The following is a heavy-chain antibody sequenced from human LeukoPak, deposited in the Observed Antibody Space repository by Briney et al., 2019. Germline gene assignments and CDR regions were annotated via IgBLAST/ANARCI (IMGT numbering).Heavy chain of an antibody. CDR1: GGSITSYY. D-gene: IGHD1-26*01. CDR2: IYYSGIT. J-gene: IGHJ5*02. Sequence: SETLSLTCTVSGGSITSYYWSGIRQPPGKGLEWIAYIYYSGITNYNPSLKGRASISLDTSKNLCSLRLSSVTAADTAVYYCARHAIYSGGYSYWFDPWGLGTLVTVSS. V-gene: IGHV4-59*08. CDR3: ARHAIYSGGYSYWFDP.